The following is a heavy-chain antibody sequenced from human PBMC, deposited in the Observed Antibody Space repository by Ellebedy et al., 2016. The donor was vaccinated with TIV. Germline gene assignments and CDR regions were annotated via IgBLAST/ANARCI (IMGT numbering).Heavy chain of an antibody. J-gene: IGHJ6*02. D-gene: IGHD6-19*01. Sequence: AASVKVSCKASGYIFTGYYIHWVRQAPGQGLEWMGWINPNNGGTNYAQNFQDRVTMTRDTSIATAYMGLRRLRSDDTAVYYCARDRNSGWSRSALAVWGQGTTVTVSS. CDR3: ARDRNSGWSRSALAV. CDR1: GYIFTGYY. V-gene: IGHV1-2*02. CDR2: INPNNGGT.